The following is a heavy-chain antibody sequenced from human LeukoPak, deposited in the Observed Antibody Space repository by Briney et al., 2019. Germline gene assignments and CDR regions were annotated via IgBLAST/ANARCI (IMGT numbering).Heavy chain of an antibody. D-gene: IGHD6-13*01. J-gene: IGHJ4*02. CDR1: GGSISSYY. CDR2: IYYSGST. CDR3: ARRDWSSSWLYFDY. V-gene: IGHV4-59*01. Sequence: QASETLSLTCTASGGSISSYYWSWIRQPPGKGLEWIGYIYYSGSTNYNPSLKSRVTISVDTSKNQFSLKMSSVIAADTAVYYCARRDWSSSWLYFDYWGQGTLVTVSS.